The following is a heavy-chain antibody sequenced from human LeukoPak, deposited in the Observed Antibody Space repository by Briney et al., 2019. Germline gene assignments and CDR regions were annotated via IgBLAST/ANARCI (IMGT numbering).Heavy chain of an antibody. J-gene: IGHJ4*02. CDR1: GFTFSSYA. Sequence: HPGGALRLSCAASGFTFSSYAMSWIRQAPGKGLEWVSAISGRGGSKYYADSVKGRFTISRDNSKNTLYLQMNSLRAEDTAVYYCAKPFDFWSGYDYWGQGTLVTVSS. CDR3: AKPFDFWSGYDY. D-gene: IGHD3-3*01. V-gene: IGHV3-23*01. CDR2: ISGRGGSK.